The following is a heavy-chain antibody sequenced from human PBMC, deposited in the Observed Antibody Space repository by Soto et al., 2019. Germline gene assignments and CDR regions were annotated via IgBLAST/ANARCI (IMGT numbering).Heavy chain of an antibody. Sequence: GGSLRLSCAASGVTFTTYWMNWVRQAPGKGLEWVANIKQDGSEKYYVDSVKGRFTISRDNARNSVYLQMNSLRAEDTAVYFCARDVYCILTSCQRDYYYYGMDVWGQGTTVTVSS. J-gene: IGHJ6*02. CDR1: GVTFTTYW. CDR3: ARDVYCILTSCQRDYYYYGMDV. D-gene: IGHD2-2*01. CDR2: IKQDGSEK. V-gene: IGHV3-7*01.